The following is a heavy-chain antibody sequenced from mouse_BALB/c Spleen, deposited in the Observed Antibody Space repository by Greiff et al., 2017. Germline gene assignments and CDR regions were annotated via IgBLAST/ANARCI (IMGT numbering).Heavy chain of an antibody. CDR2: ISSGSSTI. CDR3: ARSRKYGNYDYFDY. D-gene: IGHD2-10*02. V-gene: IGHV5-17*02. CDR1: GFTFSSFG. J-gene: IGHJ2*01. Sequence: EVQLVESGGGLVQPGGSRKLSCAASGFTFSSFGMHWVRQAPEKGLEWVAYISSGSSTIYYADTVKGRFTISRDNPKNTLFLQMTSLRSEDTAMYYCARSRKYGNYDYFDYWGQGTTLTVSS.